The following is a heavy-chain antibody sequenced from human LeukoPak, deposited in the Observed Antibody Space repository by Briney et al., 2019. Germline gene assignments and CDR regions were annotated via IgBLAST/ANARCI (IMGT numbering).Heavy chain of an antibody. D-gene: IGHD2-21*02. CDR3: ATVRGCGGDCYYIDY. V-gene: IGHV3-53*01. J-gene: IGHJ4*02. CDR1: GFTVSSNY. Sequence: GGSLRLSCAASGFTVSSNYMSWVRQAPGKGLEWVSVIYSGGSTYYADSVKGRFTISRDNSKNTLYLQMNSLRAEDTAVYYCATVRGCGGDCYYIDYWGQGTLVTVSS. CDR2: IYSGGST.